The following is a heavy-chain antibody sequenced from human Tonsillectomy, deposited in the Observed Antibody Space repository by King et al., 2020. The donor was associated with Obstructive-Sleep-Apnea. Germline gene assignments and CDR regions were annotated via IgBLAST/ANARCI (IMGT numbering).Heavy chain of an antibody. CDR2: IDPSESYT. CDR1: GYSFTSYW. J-gene: IGHJ6*02. V-gene: IGHV5-10-1*01. D-gene: IGHD3-22*01. Sequence: QLVQSGAEVKKPGESLRISCKGSGYSFTSYWISWVRQMPGKGLEWMGRIDPSESYTNYSPSFQGHVTISADKSISTAYLQWSSLKASDTAMYYCARDEYDSSGYYYYYYGMDVWGQGTTVTVSS. CDR3: ARDEYDSSGYYYYYYGMDV.